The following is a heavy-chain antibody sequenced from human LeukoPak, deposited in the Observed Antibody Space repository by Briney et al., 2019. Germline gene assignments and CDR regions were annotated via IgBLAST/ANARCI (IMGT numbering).Heavy chain of an antibody. J-gene: IGHJ4*02. Sequence: GGSLRLSCAASGFTFSSYAMSWVGQAPGKGLEWVSAISGSGGSTYYADSVKGRFTISRDNSKNTLYLQMNSLRAEDTAVYYCAKGRNEGQLVLDYWGQGTLVTVSS. D-gene: IGHD6-6*01. V-gene: IGHV3-23*01. CDR1: GFTFSSYA. CDR3: AKGRNEGQLVLDY. CDR2: ISGSGGST.